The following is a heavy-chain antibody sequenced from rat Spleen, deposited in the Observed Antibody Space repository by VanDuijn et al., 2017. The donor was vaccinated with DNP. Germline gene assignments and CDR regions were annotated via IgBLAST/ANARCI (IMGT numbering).Heavy chain of an antibody. CDR2: ITSGGGST. CDR3: ARSRNNYGYAMDA. Sequence: EVRLVESGGGLVQPGGSLRLSCAASGFTFTDNDMAWIRQVPGKGLEWVASITSGGGSTYCPDSVKGRFTISRDNAKNTLYLQMNSLRSEDTATYYCARSRNNYGYAMDAWGQGTSVTVSS. J-gene: IGHJ4*01. CDR1: GFTFTDND. D-gene: IGHD1-10*01. V-gene: IGHV5-25*01.